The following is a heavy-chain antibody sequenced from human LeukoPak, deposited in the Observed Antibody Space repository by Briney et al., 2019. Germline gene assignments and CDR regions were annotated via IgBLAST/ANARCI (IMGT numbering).Heavy chain of an antibody. CDR3: AKWGYRSSGWSRFYFDY. V-gene: IGHV3-23*01. CDR1: GFTFSSYA. J-gene: IGHJ4*02. Sequence: GGSLRLSCAASGFTFSSYAMSWVRQAPGKGLEWVSAISGSGGSTYYADSVKGRFTISRDNSKNTLYLRMNSLRAEDTAVYYCAKWGYRSSGWSRFYFDYWGQGTLVTVSS. CDR2: ISGSGGST. D-gene: IGHD6-19*01.